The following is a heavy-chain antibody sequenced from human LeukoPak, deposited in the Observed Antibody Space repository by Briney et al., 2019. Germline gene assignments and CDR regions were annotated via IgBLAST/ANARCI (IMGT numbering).Heavy chain of an antibody. CDR2: ISNDGINK. D-gene: IGHD2-15*01. V-gene: IGHV3-30*18. J-gene: IGHJ6*02. CDR1: GFTFSDNG. Sequence: PGGSLRLSCEATGFTFSDNGIHWVRQAPGEGLEGVAAISNDGINKYYADSVKGRFTISRDNSKNTMDLQMTTLRPEDTAVYYCAKDLGRGSSFYNYYYGMDVWGQGTTVTVSS. CDR3: AKDLGRGSSFYNYYYGMDV.